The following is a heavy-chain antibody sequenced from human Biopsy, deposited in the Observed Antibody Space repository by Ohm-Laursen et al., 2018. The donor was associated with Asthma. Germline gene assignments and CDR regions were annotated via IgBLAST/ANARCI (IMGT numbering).Heavy chain of an antibody. D-gene: IGHD4-23*01. Sequence: TLSLTCSASGFTFSIYDIHWVRQAPGKGLEWVAVISYDGGNKFYGDSVKGRFTLSRDNSRNTLYLQMNSLRVEDTAIYYCARTHERWTSIQDDALDIWGQGTMVIVSS. J-gene: IGHJ3*02. V-gene: IGHV3-30*03. CDR3: ARTHERWTSIQDDALDI. CDR2: ISYDGGNK. CDR1: GFTFSIYD.